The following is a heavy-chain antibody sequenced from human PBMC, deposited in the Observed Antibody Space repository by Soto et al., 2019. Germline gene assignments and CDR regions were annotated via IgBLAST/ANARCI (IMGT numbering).Heavy chain of an antibody. Sequence: PSETLSLTCTVSGGSISSSSYYWGWIRQPPGKGLEWIGSIYYSGSTYYNPSLKSRVTISVDTSKNQFSLKLSSVTAADTAVYYCARMEGSSGWARSYFKFDYWGQGTLVTVPQ. V-gene: IGHV4-39*01. CDR2: IYYSGST. D-gene: IGHD6-19*01. J-gene: IGHJ4*02. CDR3: ARMEGSSGWARSYFKFDY. CDR1: GGSISSSSYY.